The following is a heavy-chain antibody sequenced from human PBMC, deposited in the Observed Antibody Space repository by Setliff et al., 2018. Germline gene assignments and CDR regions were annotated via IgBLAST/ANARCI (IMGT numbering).Heavy chain of an antibody. CDR1: GESFSNNY. D-gene: IGHD1-26*01. CDR2: SNHGGST. Sequence: SETLSLTCSVYGESFSNNYWSWIRQSPGRGLEWIGESNHGGSTSYNPSLKGRVTISVDTSRNQFSLNLTSVTAADTALYFCARDNPILGATDYWGQGALVTVSS. V-gene: IGHV4-34*01. CDR3: ARDNPILGATDY. J-gene: IGHJ4*02.